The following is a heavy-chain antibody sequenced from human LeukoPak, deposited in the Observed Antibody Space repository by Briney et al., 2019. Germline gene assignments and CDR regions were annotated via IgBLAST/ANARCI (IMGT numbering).Heavy chain of an antibody. CDR2: IYYSGST. V-gene: IGHV4-59*08. Sequence: SETLSLTCTVSGGSISSYYWSWIRQPPGKGLEWIGYIYYSGSTNYNPSLKSRVTISVDTSKDQFSLKLSSVTAADTAVYYCARLPRGYSGYDSALDYWGQGTLVTVSS. CDR1: GGSISSYY. CDR3: ARLPRGYSGYDSALDY. D-gene: IGHD5-12*01. J-gene: IGHJ4*02.